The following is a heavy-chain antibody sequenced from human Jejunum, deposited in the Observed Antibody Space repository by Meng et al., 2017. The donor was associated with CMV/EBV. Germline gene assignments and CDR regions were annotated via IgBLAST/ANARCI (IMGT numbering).Heavy chain of an antibody. CDR2: VKSASAGGAA. CDR1: EFTLNGGW. V-gene: IGHV3-15*07. CDR3: TTGWDQYFDF. Sequence: SCVAAEFTLNGGWMNGVRQAPGKGLEWVGRVKSASAGGAADAAAPVKGRFTVSRDDSRKTVHLQMDNLKIEDTAVYYCTTGWDQYFDFWGQGALVTVSS. J-gene: IGHJ4*02. D-gene: IGHD1-26*01.